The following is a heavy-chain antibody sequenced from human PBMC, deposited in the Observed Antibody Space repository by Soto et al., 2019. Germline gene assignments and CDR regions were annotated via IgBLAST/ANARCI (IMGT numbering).Heavy chain of an antibody. CDR3: ARVGQRRITIFGVPGFGMDV. Sequence: AGGSLRLSCAASGFTFSSYSMNWVRQAPGKGLEWVSYISSSSSTIYYADSVKGRFTISRDNAKNSLYLQMNSLRDEDTAVYYCARVGQRRITIFGVPGFGMDVWGQGTTVTVSS. CDR2: ISSSSSTI. CDR1: GFTFSSYS. V-gene: IGHV3-48*02. D-gene: IGHD3-3*01. J-gene: IGHJ6*02.